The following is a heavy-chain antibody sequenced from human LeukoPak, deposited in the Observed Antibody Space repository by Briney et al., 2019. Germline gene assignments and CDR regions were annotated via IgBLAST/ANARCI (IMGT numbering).Heavy chain of an antibody. CDR3: ARDIGGGKGYNWFDP. J-gene: IGHJ5*02. Sequence: ASVKVSCKASGYTFTSYAMHWVRQAPGQRLEWMGWINAGNGNTKYSQEFQGRVTITRDTSASTAYMGLSSLRSEDMAVYYCARDIGGGKGYNWFDPWGQGTLVTVSS. CDR2: INAGNGNT. D-gene: IGHD4-23*01. CDR1: GYTFTSYA. V-gene: IGHV1-3*03.